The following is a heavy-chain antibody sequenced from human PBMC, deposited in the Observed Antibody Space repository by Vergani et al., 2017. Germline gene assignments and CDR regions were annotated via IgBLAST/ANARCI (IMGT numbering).Heavy chain of an antibody. V-gene: IGHV4-31*03. CDR3: ARGYSRAQIYYYYYGMDV. D-gene: IGHD2-15*01. CDR2: IYSTGST. Sequence: QVQLQESGPGLVKPSQTLSLTCIVSGDSISSGVYYWICIRQHQGKDLEWIVDIYSTGSTHHNPSLRRRINMSVDTSKNQFSLKLSSVTAADTAVYYCARGYSRAQIYYYYYGMDVWGQGTTVTVSS. J-gene: IGHJ6*02. CDR1: GDSISSGVYY.